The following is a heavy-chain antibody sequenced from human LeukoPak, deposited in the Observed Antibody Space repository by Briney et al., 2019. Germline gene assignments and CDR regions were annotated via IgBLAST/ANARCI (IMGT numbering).Heavy chain of an antibody. V-gene: IGHV4-59*01. CDR1: GGSISSYY. CDR2: IYYSGST. CDR3: ARGLDSSGAYYYYYYGMDV. J-gene: IGHJ6*02. Sequence: SETLSLTCTVSGGSISSYYWSWIRQPPGKGLEWIGYIYYSGSTNHNPSLKSRVTISVDTSKNQFSLKLSSVTAADTAVYYCARGLDSSGAYYYYYYGMDVWGQGTTVTVSS. D-gene: IGHD6-25*01.